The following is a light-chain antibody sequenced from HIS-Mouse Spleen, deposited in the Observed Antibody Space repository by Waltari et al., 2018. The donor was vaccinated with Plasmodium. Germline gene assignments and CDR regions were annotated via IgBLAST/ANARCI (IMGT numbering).Light chain of an antibody. J-gene: IGLJ3*02. CDR1: ALPKKY. Sequence: SYELTQPPSVSVSPGQTARITCSGDALPKKYAYWYQQKSGPAPVLVIYEDSKRPSGIPEGFSGSSSGTMATLTSSGAQVEEEADYYCYSTDSSGNHRVFGGGTKLTVL. CDR3: YSTDSSGNHRV. CDR2: EDS. V-gene: IGLV3-10*01.